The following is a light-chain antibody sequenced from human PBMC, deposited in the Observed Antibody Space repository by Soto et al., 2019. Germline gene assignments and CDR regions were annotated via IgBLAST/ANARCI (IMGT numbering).Light chain of an antibody. V-gene: IGLV2-8*01. CDR3: SSYTDRKNLV. Sequence: QSALTQPASVSGSPGQSITISCTGTSGDIGGYNSVSWYQQHPGKAPKVMIYDVTKRPSGVPDRFSGSKSGNTASLTVSALQAEDEADYYCSSYTDRKNLVFGTGTKVTVL. CDR2: DVT. CDR1: SGDIGGYNS. J-gene: IGLJ1*01.